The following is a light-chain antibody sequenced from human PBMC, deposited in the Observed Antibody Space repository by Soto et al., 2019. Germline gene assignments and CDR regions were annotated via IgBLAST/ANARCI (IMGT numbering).Light chain of an antibody. V-gene: IGKV1-8*01. Sequence: AIRMTQSPSSLSASTGDRVTITCRASQGISSYLAWYQQKPGKAPKLLIYAASTLQSGVPSRFSGSGSGTDFPLTISCLQSEDFATYYCQQYYSYPPTFGQGTNVEIK. CDR1: QGISSY. CDR3: QQYYSYPPT. CDR2: AAS. J-gene: IGKJ1*01.